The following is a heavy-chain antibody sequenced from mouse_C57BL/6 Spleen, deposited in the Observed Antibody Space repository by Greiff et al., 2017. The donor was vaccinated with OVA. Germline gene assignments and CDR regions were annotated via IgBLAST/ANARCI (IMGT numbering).Heavy chain of an antibody. CDR3: ARNPLYYDYEGYYAMDY. J-gene: IGHJ4*01. Sequence: VKLMESGPGLVAPSQSLSITCTVSGFSLTSYAISWVRQPPGKGLEWLGVIWTGGGTNYNSALKSRLSISKDNSKSQVFLKMNSLQTDDTARYYCARNPLYYDYEGYYAMDYWGQGTSVTVSS. CDR1: GFSLTSYA. CDR2: IWTGGGT. V-gene: IGHV2-9-1*01. D-gene: IGHD2-4*01.